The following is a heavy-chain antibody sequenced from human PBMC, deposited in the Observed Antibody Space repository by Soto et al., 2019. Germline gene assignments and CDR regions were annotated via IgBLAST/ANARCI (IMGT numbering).Heavy chain of an antibody. Sequence: SETLSLTCTVSGGSISSGGYYWSWIRQHPGKGLEWIGYIYYSGSTYYNPSLKSRFIISRDNAQNSLFLQMNTLRPEDTAMYYCARVAYWGPGTQVTVSS. J-gene: IGHJ4*02. CDR1: GGSISSGGYY. V-gene: IGHV4-31*03. CDR2: IYYSGST. CDR3: ARVAY.